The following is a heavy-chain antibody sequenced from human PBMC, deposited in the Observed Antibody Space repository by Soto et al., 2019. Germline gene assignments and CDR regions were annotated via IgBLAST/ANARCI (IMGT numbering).Heavy chain of an antibody. CDR2: INHRGST. CDR3: ARGRQVAPSALFRRAGDYSLDV. D-gene: IGHD2-2*01. V-gene: IGHV4-34*01. CDR1: GGSFSGYQ. Sequence: PSETLSLTCAVYGGSFSGYQRTWIRQPPGKGLEWIGEINHRGSTNLNPSLGSRVTFLVDTSKNQFSLKLRSVTAADTAVYYCARGRQVAPSALFRRAGDYSLDVWGQGTTVTVSS. J-gene: IGHJ6*02.